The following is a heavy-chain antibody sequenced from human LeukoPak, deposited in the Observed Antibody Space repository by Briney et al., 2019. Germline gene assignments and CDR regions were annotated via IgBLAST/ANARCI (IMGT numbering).Heavy chain of an antibody. J-gene: IGHJ4*02. CDR2: ISSSGSTI. V-gene: IGHV3-48*03. Sequence: GGSLRLSCAASGFTFSSYEMNWVRQAPGKGLEWVSYISSSGSTIYYADSVKGRFTISRDNAKNSLYLQMNSLRAEDTAVYYCAREVVAATGNPFDYWGQGTLVTVSS. CDR1: GFTFSSYE. D-gene: IGHD2-15*01. CDR3: AREVVAATGNPFDY.